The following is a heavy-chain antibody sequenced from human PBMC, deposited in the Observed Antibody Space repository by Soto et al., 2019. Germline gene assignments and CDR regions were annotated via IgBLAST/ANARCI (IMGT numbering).Heavy chain of an antibody. CDR1: GITFSNYN. J-gene: IGHJ4*02. Sequence: EVQLVESGGGLVQPGGSLRLSCAASGITFSNYNMNWVRQAPGKGLEWVSYISSSSRSKYYADSVKGRFTISRDNGENSLYLQMNSLRDEDPAVYYCASSGSYRLDYWGQGTLVTVSS. V-gene: IGHV3-48*02. CDR2: ISSSSRSK. D-gene: IGHD1-26*01. CDR3: ASSGSYRLDY.